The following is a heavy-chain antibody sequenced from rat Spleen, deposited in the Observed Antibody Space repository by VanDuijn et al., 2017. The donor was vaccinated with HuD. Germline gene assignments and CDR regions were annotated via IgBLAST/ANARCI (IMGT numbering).Heavy chain of an antibody. J-gene: IGHJ2*01. Sequence: EVQLVESGGGLVQPGRSLKLSCAASGFTFSSFPMAWVRQAPKKDLEWVASISSGGGGIYYPDSVKGRFTISRDNAQSTLYLQVDSLKAEDTATYYCARRARYFDYWGQGVMVTVSS. CDR3: ARRARYFDY. V-gene: IGHV5-25*01. CDR1: GFTFSSFP. CDR2: ISSGGGGI.